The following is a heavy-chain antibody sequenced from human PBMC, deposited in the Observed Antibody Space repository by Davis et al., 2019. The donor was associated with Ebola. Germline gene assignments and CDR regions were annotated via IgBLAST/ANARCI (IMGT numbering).Heavy chain of an antibody. D-gene: IGHD5-12*01. V-gene: IGHV2-26*01. Sequence: SGPTLVKPTQTLTLTCTFSGFSLSNARMGVSWIRQPPGKALEWLAHIFSNDEKSYSTSLKSRLTISKDTSKSQVVLTMTNMDPVDTATYYCARIRGIVATIDYYYGMDVWAKGPRSPSP. J-gene: IGHJ6*02. CDR3: ARIRGIVATIDYYYGMDV. CDR1: GFSLSNARMG. CDR2: IFSNDEK.